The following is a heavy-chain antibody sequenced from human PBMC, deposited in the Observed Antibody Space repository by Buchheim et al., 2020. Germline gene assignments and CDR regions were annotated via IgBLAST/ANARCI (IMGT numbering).Heavy chain of an antibody. J-gene: IGHJ4*02. Sequence: QVQLVESGGGVVQPGRSLRLSCAASGFTFSSYGMHRVRQAPGKGLEWVAVIWDDGSNKYYADSVKGRFTISRDNSKNTLYLQMNSLRAEDTAVYYCAREVEGGYNRWGQGTL. V-gene: IGHV3-33*01. CDR1: GFTFSSYG. CDR2: IWDDGSNK. CDR3: AREVEGGYNR. D-gene: IGHD5-24*01.